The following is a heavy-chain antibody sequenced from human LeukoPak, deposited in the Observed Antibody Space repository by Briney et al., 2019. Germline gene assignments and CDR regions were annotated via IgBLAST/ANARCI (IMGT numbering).Heavy chain of an antibody. V-gene: IGHV4-61*02. D-gene: IGHD3-3*01. J-gene: IGHJ5*02. CDR2: FHTSGGT. CDR3: ASTVFGVTYNWFDP. CDR1: GASISSGSYF. Sequence: PSETLSLTCTVSGASISSGSYFWSWVRQPAGKALEWIGRFHTSGGTNYSPSLESRVTISVDTSKNQFSLKLTSVTAADTAVYYCASTVFGVTYNWFDPWGQGTLVTVSS.